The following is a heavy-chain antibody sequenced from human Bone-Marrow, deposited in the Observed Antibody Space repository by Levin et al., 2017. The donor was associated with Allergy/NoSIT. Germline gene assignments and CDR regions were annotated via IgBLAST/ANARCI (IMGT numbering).Heavy chain of an antibody. Sequence: GGSLRLSCAASGFTFSSYAMHWVRQAPGKGLEWVAVISYDGSNKYYADSVKGRFTISRDNSKNTLYLQMNSLRAEDTAVYYCARDHPYPAAGSIPLYYYGMDVWGQGTTVTVSS. V-gene: IGHV3-30*04. D-gene: IGHD6-13*01. J-gene: IGHJ6*02. CDR1: GFTFSSYA. CDR2: ISYDGSNK. CDR3: ARDHPYPAAGSIPLYYYGMDV.